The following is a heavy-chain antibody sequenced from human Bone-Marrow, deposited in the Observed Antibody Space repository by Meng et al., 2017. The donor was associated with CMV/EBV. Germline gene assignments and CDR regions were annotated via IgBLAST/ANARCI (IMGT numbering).Heavy chain of an antibody. V-gene: IGHV3-30*04. CDR2: ISYDGSNK. J-gene: IGHJ3*02. CDR1: GFTFSSYA. CDR3: ARGGRDAFDI. Sequence: GGSLRLSCAASGFTFSSYAMHWVRQAPGKGLEWVAVISYDGSNKYYADSVKGRFTIPRDNSKNTLYLQMNSLRAEDTAVYYCARGGRDAFDIWGQGKMVNVAS.